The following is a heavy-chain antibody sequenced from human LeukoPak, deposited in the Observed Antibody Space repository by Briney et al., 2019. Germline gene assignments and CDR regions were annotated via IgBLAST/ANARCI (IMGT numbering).Heavy chain of an antibody. CDR3: ARILDSAWGELGY. CDR2: IRSDGSHI. J-gene: IGHJ4*02. V-gene: IGHV3-30*02. D-gene: IGHD6-19*01. CDR1: GFSFSSYG. Sequence: GGFLRLSCAGSGFSFSSYGMHWVRQAPGKGLEWMAFIRSDGSHISYADSVEGRLTISRDNSKNTLYLQMKRLRAEHTGVYYCARILDSAWGELGYWGQGTLVTVSS.